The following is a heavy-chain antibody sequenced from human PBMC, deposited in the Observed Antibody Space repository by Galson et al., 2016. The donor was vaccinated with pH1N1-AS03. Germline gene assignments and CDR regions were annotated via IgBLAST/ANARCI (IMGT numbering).Heavy chain of an antibody. CDR3: ATDGPRGSLSS. CDR1: GYTFTDYN. Sequence: VKVSCKVSGYTFTDYNMHWVQQAPGKGLEWMGLVDPDTSKTKNAEKFQGRATITADTFRDTAYMDLSGLRSADTAIYYCATDGPRGSLSSWGQGTLVTVSS. CDR2: VDPDTSKT. V-gene: IGHV1-69-2*01. D-gene: IGHD6-6*01. J-gene: IGHJ4*02.